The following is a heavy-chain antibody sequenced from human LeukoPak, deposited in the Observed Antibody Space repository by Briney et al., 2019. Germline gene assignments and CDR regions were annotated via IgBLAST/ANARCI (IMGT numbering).Heavy chain of an antibody. V-gene: IGHV1-8*01. CDR2: VNPNSGNT. J-gene: IGHJ4*02. CDR1: GYTFTSYD. D-gene: IGHD6-13*01. CDR3: ARGPIDSSSWENPGCDY. Sequence: GASVKVSCKASGYTFTSYDINWVRQATGQGLEWMGWVNPNSGNTGYAQKFQGRVTMTRNTSISTAYMELSSLRSEDTAVYYCARGPIDSSSWENPGCDYWGQGTLVTVSS.